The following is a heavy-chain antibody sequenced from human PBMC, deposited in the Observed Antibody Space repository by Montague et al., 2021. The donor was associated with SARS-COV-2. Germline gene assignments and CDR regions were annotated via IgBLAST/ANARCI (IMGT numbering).Heavy chain of an antibody. V-gene: IGHV4-34*01. J-gene: IGHJ4*02. CDR1: GGSFGDDH. CDR2: IKQSGST. D-gene: IGHD3-22*01. Sequence: SETLSLTCGVYGGSFGDDHWSWIRQPPGKGLEWIGDIKQSGSTNYNPSLKSRVTISVDTSKYQFSLKLTSVTAADTDVYFCARGHLSVSINVVVFTSASYYFDYWGQGAQVTVSS. CDR3: ARGHLSVSINVVVFTSASYYFDY.